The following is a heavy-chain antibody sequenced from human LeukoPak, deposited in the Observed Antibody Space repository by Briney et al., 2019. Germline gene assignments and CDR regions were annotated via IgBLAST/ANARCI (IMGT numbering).Heavy chain of an antibody. CDR3: ARSGFRGSYYGDSFDI. D-gene: IGHD1-26*01. Sequence: PSETLSLTCTVSGGSISSYYWSWIRQPPGKGLGWIGYIYYSGSTNYNPSLKSRVTISVDTSKNQFSLKLSSVTAADTAVYYCARSGFRGSYYGDSFDIWGQGTMVTVSS. V-gene: IGHV4-59*01. CDR2: IYYSGST. CDR1: GGSISSYY. J-gene: IGHJ3*02.